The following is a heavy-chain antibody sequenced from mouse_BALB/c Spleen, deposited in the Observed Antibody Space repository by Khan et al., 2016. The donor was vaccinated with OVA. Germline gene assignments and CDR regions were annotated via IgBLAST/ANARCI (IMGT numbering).Heavy chain of an antibody. D-gene: IGHD2-10*01. Sequence: QVQLKQSGPGLVAPSQSLSITCTVSGFSLTGYGVNWVRQPPGKGLEWLGMIWGDGSTDYYSALKSRLSISKDNSKSQVFLKMNSLQTDDTARYYCARAYYANYREAMDYWGQGTSVTVSS. J-gene: IGHJ4*01. V-gene: IGHV2-6-7*01. CDR2: IWGDGST. CDR3: ARAYYANYREAMDY. CDR1: GFSLTGYG.